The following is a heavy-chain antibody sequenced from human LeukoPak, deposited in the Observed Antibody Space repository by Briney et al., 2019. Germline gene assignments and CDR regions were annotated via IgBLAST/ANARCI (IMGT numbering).Heavy chain of an antibody. CDR3: AKVGNGNAFDI. D-gene: IGHD1-1*01. V-gene: IGHV3-9*01. CDR1: GFTFDDYA. J-gene: IGHJ3*02. Sequence: TGGSLRLSCAASGFTFDDYAMHWVRHAPGKGLEWVSGISWNSGSIGYADSVKGRFTISRDNAKNSLYLQMNSLRAEDTALYYCAKVGNGNAFDIWGQGTMVTVSS. CDR2: ISWNSGSI.